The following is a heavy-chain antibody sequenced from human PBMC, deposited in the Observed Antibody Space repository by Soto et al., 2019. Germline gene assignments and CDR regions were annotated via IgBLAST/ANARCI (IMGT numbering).Heavy chain of an antibody. Sequence: QVQLVQSGAEVKKPGSSVKVSCRASGGTLNKHAITWVRRAPGQGLEWLGGIIPMFGITNYPQKFQGRVTITADDSTNTSHMELIGLTSDDTAVYYCARGGTSGWLKGAYDVWGQGTMVTVSS. V-gene: IGHV1-69*01. CDR3: ARGGTSGWLKGAYDV. D-gene: IGHD6-19*01. CDR2: IIPMFGIT. J-gene: IGHJ3*01. CDR1: GGTLNKHA.